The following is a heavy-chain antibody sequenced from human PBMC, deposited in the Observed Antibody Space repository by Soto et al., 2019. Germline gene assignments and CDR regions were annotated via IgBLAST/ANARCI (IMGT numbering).Heavy chain of an antibody. CDR1: GFSLSTSGVG. D-gene: IGHD6-13*01. CDR3: AHTLETAARWSVDY. Sequence: QITLKESGPTLVKPTQTLTLTCTFSGFSLSTSGVGVGWIRQPPGKALEWLALIYWDDDKRYSPSLKSRLTITQDTSKNQVVLKLSNLDPVDTATYYCAHTLETAARWSVDYWGQGTLGTVSS. J-gene: IGHJ4*02. V-gene: IGHV2-5*02. CDR2: IYWDDDK.